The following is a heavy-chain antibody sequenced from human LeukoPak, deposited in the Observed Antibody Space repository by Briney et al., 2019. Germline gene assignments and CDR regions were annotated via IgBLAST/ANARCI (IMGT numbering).Heavy chain of an antibody. J-gene: IGHJ4*02. D-gene: IGHD4-17*01. CDR3: ARARGRLLLIDY. Sequence: SETLSLTCTVSGGSFNDYYWNWIRQPAGKGLEWIGRIYSSGSTDYNPSLKSRVTMSVDTSKNQFSLNLTSVTAADSAVYYCARARGRLLLIDYWGQGTLVTVSS. CDR2: IYSSGST. CDR1: GGSFNDYY. V-gene: IGHV4-4*07.